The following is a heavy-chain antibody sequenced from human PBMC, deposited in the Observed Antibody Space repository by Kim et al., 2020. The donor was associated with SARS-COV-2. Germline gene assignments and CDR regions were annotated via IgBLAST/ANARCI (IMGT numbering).Heavy chain of an antibody. J-gene: IGHJ6*02. D-gene: IGHD2-15*01. CDR1: GGSISGYY. Sequence: SETLSLTCTVSGGSISGYYWSWIRQPPGKGLEWIGYISYSGSTTYNPSLKSRVTISIDTSKNQFSLKLSSVAAADTAVYYCARSGTAANYYYGLDVWGQGTTVTVSS. V-gene: IGHV4-59*13. CDR3: ARSGTAANYYYGLDV. CDR2: ISYSGST.